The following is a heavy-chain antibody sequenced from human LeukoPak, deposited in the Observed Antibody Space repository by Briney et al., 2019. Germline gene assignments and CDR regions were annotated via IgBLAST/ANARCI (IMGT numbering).Heavy chain of an antibody. J-gene: IGHJ6*02. Sequence: GGSLRLSCAASGFTFSSYWMSWVRQAPGKGLEWVANIKQDGSEKYYVDSVKGRFTISRDNAKNSLYLQMNSLRAEDTAVYYCARDDIVVVPAAIYYYYGMDVWGQGTTVTVSS. V-gene: IGHV3-7*01. D-gene: IGHD2-2*01. CDR2: IKQDGSEK. CDR1: GFTFSSYW. CDR3: ARDDIVVVPAAIYYYYGMDV.